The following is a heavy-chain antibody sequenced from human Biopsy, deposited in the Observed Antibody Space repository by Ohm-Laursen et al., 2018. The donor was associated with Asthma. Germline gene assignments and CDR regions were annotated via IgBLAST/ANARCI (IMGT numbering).Heavy chain of an antibody. V-gene: IGHV3-23*01. Sequence: SLRLSCAASGFTFSSSAMSWVRQAPGKGLERVSAITGSGGTTYYADSVGGRFTISRDNSKSTLFLQMDSLSAEGTAVYYCAKDFRGIAVAGDRGFDYWGQGTLVTVSS. J-gene: IGHJ4*02. CDR1: GFTFSSSA. CDR2: ITGSGGTT. CDR3: AKDFRGIAVAGDRGFDY. D-gene: IGHD6-19*01.